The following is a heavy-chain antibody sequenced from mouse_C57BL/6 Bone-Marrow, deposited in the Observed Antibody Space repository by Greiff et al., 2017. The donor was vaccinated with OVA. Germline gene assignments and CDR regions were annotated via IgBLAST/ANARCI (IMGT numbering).Heavy chain of an antibody. CDR3: ARFGVHYAMDY. V-gene: IGHV1-80*01. CDR2: IYPGDGDT. Sequence: QVQLKQSGAELVKPGASVKISCKASGYAFSSYWMNWVKQRPGKGLEWIGQIYPGDGDTNYNGKFKGKATLTADKSSSTAYMQLSSLTSEDSAVYFCARFGVHYAMDYWGQGTSVTVSS. CDR1: GYAFSSYW. J-gene: IGHJ4*01.